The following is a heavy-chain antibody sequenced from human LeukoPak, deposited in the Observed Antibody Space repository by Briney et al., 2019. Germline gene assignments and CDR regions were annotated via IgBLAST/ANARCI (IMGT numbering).Heavy chain of an antibody. V-gene: IGHV4-38-2*02. J-gene: IGHJ4*02. CDR3: ARAGGYYGSGSFLDY. Sequence: TPSETLSLTCTVSRYDINSVYYWGWIRQPPGKGLEWIGSIYHSGSTYYNASLKSRVTISMDTSRNKFSLNLNSVTAADTAVYYCARAGGYYGSGSFLDYWGRGLLVTVSS. CDR2: IYHSGST. CDR1: RYDINSVYY. D-gene: IGHD3-10*01.